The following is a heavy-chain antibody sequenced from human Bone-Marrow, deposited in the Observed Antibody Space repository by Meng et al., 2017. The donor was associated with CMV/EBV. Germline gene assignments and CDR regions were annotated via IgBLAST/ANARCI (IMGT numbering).Heavy chain of an antibody. D-gene: IGHD3-3*01. V-gene: IGHV3-30-3*01. J-gene: IGHJ4*02. CDR1: GFTFSSYA. CDR2: ISYDGSNK. Sequence: GESLKIFCAASGFTFSSYAMHWVRQAPGKGLEWVAVISYDGSNKYYADSVKGRFTISRDNSKNTLYLQMNSLRAEDTAVYYCARGPPAEYYDFWSGYYEDYWGQGTLVTVSS. CDR3: ARGPPAEYYDFWSGYYEDY.